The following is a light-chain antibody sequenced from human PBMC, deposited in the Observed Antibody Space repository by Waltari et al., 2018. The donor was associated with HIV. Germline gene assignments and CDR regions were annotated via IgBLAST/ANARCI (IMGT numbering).Light chain of an antibody. V-gene: IGLV1-47*01. CDR2: KDN. CDR1: SSNIERNY. CDR3: AVWDESLDGWL. J-gene: IGLJ3*02. Sequence: QSELTQSPSASGTPGQRITLSCSGSSSNIERNYVYWYKQFPGATPKVLIYKDNELPSGVPDRISGSKSGTSASLLSSGLRSDDEADYYCAVWDESLDGWLFGGGTKLTVL.